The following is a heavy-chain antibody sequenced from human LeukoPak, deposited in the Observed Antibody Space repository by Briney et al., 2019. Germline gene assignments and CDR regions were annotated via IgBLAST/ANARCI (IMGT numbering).Heavy chain of an antibody. CDR2: ISDSGGDR. V-gene: IGHV3-23*01. D-gene: IGHD2-21*02. CDR3: ATRATDRFFDN. J-gene: IGHJ4*02. CDR1: GFTFSSYV. Sequence: QAGGSLRLSCAASGFTFSSYVMSWVRQAPGKGLEWVSSISDSGGDRNDADSVKGRFTISRDNSKNTLYLQMDSLRVEDTAVYYCATRATDRFFDNWGQGTLVTVSS.